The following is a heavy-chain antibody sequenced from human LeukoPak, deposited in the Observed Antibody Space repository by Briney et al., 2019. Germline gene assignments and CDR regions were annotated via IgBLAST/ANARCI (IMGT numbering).Heavy chain of an antibody. CDR1: GFTFSTYS. D-gene: IGHD5-12*01. J-gene: IGHJ5*02. CDR2: ISTSSIYI. Sequence: AGGSLRLSCAASGFTFSTYSMNWVRQAPGKGLEWVSSISTSSIYIYYADSIKGRFTISRDNAKNSLYLQMNSLRAEDTAVYYCARDRMPLSGYDTGCFDPWGQGTLVTVSS. CDR3: ARDRMPLSGYDTGCFDP. V-gene: IGHV3-21*01.